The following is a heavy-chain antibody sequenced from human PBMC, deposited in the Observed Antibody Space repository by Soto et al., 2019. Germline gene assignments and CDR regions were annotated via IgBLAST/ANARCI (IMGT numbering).Heavy chain of an antibody. Sequence: ASVKVSCKASGYTCTIYGISWVLQSPGQGLEWMGWISAYNGNTNYAQKPQGRVTMTTDTSTSTAYMELRSLRSDDTAVYYCASGYSSGWYAYWGQGTLVTISS. V-gene: IGHV1-18*01. CDR1: GYTCTIYG. J-gene: IGHJ4*02. CDR3: ASGYSSGWYAY. CDR2: ISAYNGNT. D-gene: IGHD6-19*01.